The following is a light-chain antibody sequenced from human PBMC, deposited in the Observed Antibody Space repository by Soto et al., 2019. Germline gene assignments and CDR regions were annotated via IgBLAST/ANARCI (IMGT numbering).Light chain of an antibody. CDR2: LGS. CDR1: QSLLHNDGYNF. V-gene: IGKV2-28*01. Sequence: VMTQSPLSLPVTPGEPASISCRSSQSLLHNDGYNFLGWYLQKPGQSPQLLIYLGSNRASGVPDRFSGSGSGTDFTLKISRVEAEDVGVYYCMQALQFPWTFGQGTKVEIK. J-gene: IGKJ1*01. CDR3: MQALQFPWT.